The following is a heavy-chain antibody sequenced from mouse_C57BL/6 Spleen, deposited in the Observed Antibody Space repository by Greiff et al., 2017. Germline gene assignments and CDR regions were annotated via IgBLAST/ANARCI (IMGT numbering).Heavy chain of an antibody. V-gene: IGHV1-64*01. CDR1: GYTFTSYW. CDR2: IHPNSGST. D-gene: IGHD2-10*01. J-gene: IGHJ3*01. CDR3: ARSYYGNYWFAY. Sequence: VQLQQPGAELVKPGASVKLSCKASGYTFTSYWMHWVKQRPGQGLEWIGMIHPNSGSTNYNEKFKSKATLTVDKSSSTAYMQLSSLTSEGSAVYDCARSYYGNYWFAYWGQGTLVTVSA.